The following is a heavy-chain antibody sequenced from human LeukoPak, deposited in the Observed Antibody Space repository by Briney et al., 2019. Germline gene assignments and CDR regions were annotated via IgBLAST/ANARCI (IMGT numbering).Heavy chain of an antibody. J-gene: IGHJ3*02. D-gene: IGHD6-6*01. V-gene: IGHV4-59*01. CDR3: ARRENEYSSSSGAFDI. Sequence: PSETLSLTCTVSGGSISSYYWSWIRQPPGKGLEWIGYIYYSGSTNYNPSLKSRVTISVDTSKNQFSLKLSSVTAADTAVYYCARRENEYSSSSGAFDIWGQGTMVTVSS. CDR1: GGSISSYY. CDR2: IYYSGST.